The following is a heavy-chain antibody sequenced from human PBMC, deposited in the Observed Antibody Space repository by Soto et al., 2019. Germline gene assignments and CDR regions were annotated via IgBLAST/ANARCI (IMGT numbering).Heavy chain of an antibody. Sequence: GASVKVSCKASGYTFTTYAMHWVRQAPGQRLEWMGWINAGNGNTKYSQKFQGRVTITRDTSASTAYMELSSLRSEDTAVYYCARGITLPTPLDYWGQGTLVTVSS. V-gene: IGHV1-3*01. D-gene: IGHD1-20*01. J-gene: IGHJ4*02. CDR3: ARGITLPTPLDY. CDR1: GYTFTTYA. CDR2: INAGNGNT.